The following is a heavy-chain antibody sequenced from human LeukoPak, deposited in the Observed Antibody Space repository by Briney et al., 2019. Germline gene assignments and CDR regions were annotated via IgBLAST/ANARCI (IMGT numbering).Heavy chain of an antibody. V-gene: IGHV3-33*01. D-gene: IGHD3-3*01. Sequence: RPGRSLRLSCAASGFTFSSYGMHWVRQAPGKGLEWVAVIWYDGSNKYYADSVKGRFTISRDNSKNTLYLQMNSLRAEDTAVYYCAREYYDFWSGYPRVYYYGMDVWGQGTTVTVSS. J-gene: IGHJ6*02. CDR1: GFTFSSYG. CDR2: IWYDGSNK. CDR3: AREYYDFWSGYPRVYYYGMDV.